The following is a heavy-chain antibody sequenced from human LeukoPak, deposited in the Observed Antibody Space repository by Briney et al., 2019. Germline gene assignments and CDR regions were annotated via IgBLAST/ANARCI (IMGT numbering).Heavy chain of an antibody. CDR3: ARAGKNSMSYDY. D-gene: IGHD3-10*01. CDR2: TSHSGST. J-gene: IGHJ4*02. Sequence: SETLSLTCIVSGDSISSYYWSWIRQPPGEGLEWIGYTSHSGSTNSNPSLKSRVTISVDTSKNQFSLTLSSVTAADTAMYYCARAGKNSMSYDYWGQGTLVTVSS. V-gene: IGHV4-59*01. CDR1: GDSISSYY.